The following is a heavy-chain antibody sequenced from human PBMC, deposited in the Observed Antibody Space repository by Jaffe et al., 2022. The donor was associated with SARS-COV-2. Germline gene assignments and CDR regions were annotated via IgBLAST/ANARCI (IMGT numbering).Heavy chain of an antibody. CDR2: IFNNGANT. D-gene: IGHD3-16*01. CDR3: PVLTFGGVLDY. CDR1: GFTFSNYA. J-gene: IGHJ4*02. V-gene: IGHV3-64D*09. Sequence: EVQLVESGGGLVQPGGSLRLSCSASGFTFSNYAMNWVRQAPGKGLEYVSAIFNNGANTYYADSVKGRFTISRDNSKNTLYLQMSSLRAEDTAVYYCPVLTFGGVLDYWGQGALVTVSS.